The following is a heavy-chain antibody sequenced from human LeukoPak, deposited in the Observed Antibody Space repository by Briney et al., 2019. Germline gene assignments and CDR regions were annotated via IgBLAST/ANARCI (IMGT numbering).Heavy chain of an antibody. CDR1: GFTFSGSA. CDR2: IRSKANSYAT. Sequence: GGSLRLSCAASGFTFSGSAMHWVRQASGKGLEWVGRIRSKANSYATAYAASVKGRFTISRDDSKNTAYLQMNSLKTEDTAVYYCTTENPYCGGDCYSYYFDFWGQGALVTVSS. D-gene: IGHD2-21*01. CDR3: TTENPYCGGDCYSYYFDF. J-gene: IGHJ4*02. V-gene: IGHV3-73*01.